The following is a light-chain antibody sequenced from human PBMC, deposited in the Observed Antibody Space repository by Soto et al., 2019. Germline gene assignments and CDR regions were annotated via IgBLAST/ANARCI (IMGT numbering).Light chain of an antibody. CDR1: QSVSSSY. CDR2: GAY. V-gene: IGKV3-20*01. Sequence: EIVLTQSPGTLSLSPGERTTLSCRASQSVSSSYLAWYQQKPGQAHRLLIYGAYNRATGIQDRFSGSGSGTDFTLTISRLEPEDFAVYYCKQYAGSPWTFGQGTKVDI. J-gene: IGKJ1*01. CDR3: KQYAGSPWT.